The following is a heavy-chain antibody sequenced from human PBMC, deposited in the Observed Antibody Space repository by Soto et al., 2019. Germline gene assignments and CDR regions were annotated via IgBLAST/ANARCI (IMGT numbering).Heavy chain of an antibody. CDR1: GFTFSSYA. D-gene: IGHD4-4*01. V-gene: IGHV3-23*01. CDR2: ISGSGGST. CDR3: AKDDDYRKTGDSMGFDP. Sequence: EVQLLESGGGLVQPGGSLRLSCAASGFTFSSYAMSWVRQAPGKGLEWVSDISGSGGSTYYADSVKGRFTISRDNSKNTLYLQMNSLRAEDTAVYYCAKDDDYRKTGDSMGFDPWGQGTLVTVSS. J-gene: IGHJ5*02.